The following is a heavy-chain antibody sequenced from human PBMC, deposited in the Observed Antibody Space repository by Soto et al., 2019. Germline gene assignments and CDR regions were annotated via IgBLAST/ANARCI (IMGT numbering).Heavy chain of an antibody. Sequence: TLSLTCTVSGGSISSGGYYWSWIRQHPGKGLEWIGYIYYSGSTYYHPSLKSRVTLSVDTSKNQFSRKLSSVTAADTAVYYCARGFGEASSFLWGLGTLVTVSS. CDR1: GGSISSGGYY. CDR2: IYYSGST. CDR3: ARGFGEASSFL. V-gene: IGHV4-31*03. J-gene: IGHJ4*02. D-gene: IGHD3-10*01.